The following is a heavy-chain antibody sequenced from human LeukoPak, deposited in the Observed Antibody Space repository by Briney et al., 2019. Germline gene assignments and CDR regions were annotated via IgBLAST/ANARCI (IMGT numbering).Heavy chain of an antibody. J-gene: IGHJ4*02. CDR2: INPNSGDS. V-gene: IGHV1-2*02. CDR3: ASGVVSGYYYPFDY. Sequence: ASVKVSCKASGYTFSGYFMHWVRQAPGQGLEWMGRINPNSGDSNYAQKFQGRVTMTRDTSISTAYMELSSLRSDDTAVYYCASGVVSGYYYPFDYWGQGTLVTVSS. D-gene: IGHD3-22*01. CDR1: GYTFSGYF.